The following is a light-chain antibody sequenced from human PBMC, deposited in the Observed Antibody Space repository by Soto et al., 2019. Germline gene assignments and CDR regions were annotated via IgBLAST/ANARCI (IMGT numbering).Light chain of an antibody. V-gene: IGKV3-11*01. CDR3: QQRSNWPPIT. CDR1: QSVSSY. Sequence: IVLTQSPATLSLSPGERATLSCRASQSVSSYLAWYQQKPGQAPRLLIYDASNRATGIPARFSGSGSETDFTLTISSLEPEDFAVYYCQQRSNWPPITFGQGTLLEIK. J-gene: IGKJ5*01. CDR2: DAS.